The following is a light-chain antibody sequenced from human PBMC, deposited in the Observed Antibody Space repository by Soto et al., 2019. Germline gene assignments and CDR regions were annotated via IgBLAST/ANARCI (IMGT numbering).Light chain of an antibody. V-gene: IGKV3-15*01. CDR3: QQYNNWPQIT. CDR1: QSISSH. CDR2: GAS. Sequence: EIVMTRAPATLAVSPGEISTLSLRASQSISSHLAWYQQKPGQAPRLFIFGASTRATGIPARFSGSGSGTEFTLTISSLQSEDFAVYYCQQYNNWPQITFGQGTRLEIK. J-gene: IGKJ5*01.